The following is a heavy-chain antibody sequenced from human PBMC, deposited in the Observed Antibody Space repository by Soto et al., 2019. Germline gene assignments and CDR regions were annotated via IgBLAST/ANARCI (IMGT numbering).Heavy chain of an antibody. D-gene: IGHD3-10*01. V-gene: IGHV3-48*01. CDR2: ISSSSNTI. Sequence: GGSLRLSCAASGFTFSSYSMNWVRQAPGKGLEWVSYISSSSNTIYYADSVKGRFTISRDNAKNSLYLQMNSLRAEDTAVYYCARDGYGSGIQFDYWGQGTLVTVSS. CDR3: ARDGYGSGIQFDY. CDR1: GFTFSSYS. J-gene: IGHJ4*02.